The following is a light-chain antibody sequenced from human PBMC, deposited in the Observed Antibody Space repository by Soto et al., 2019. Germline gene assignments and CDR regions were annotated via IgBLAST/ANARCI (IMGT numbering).Light chain of an antibody. V-gene: IGLV4-69*01. J-gene: IGLJ7*01. CDR3: QTSGNGSAIVG. CDR2: VHSGGSH. CDR1: SGHSNYA. Sequence: QLVLTQSPSASASLGASVKLTCTLSSGHSNYAIAWHQQQPEKGPRYLMKVHSGGSHIKGDGIPDRFSGTSSGAERYLFISSLPSEDEADYYCQTSGNGSAIVGFGGGTQLTVL.